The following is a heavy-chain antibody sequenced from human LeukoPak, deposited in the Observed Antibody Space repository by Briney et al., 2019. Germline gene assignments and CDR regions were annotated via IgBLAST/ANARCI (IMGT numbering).Heavy chain of an antibody. CDR2: ISSIVSTI. J-gene: IGHJ4*02. CDR3: ARDKNYDTSGYYYTY. D-gene: IGHD3-22*01. V-gene: IGHV3-11*04. CDR1: GFTFSDYY. Sequence: PGGSLRLSCAASGFTFSDYYMSWIRQAPGKGLEWVSYISSIVSTIYYADSVKGRFTISRDNAKNSLYLQMNSLRAEDTAVYYCARDKNYDTSGYYYTYWGQGTLVTVSS.